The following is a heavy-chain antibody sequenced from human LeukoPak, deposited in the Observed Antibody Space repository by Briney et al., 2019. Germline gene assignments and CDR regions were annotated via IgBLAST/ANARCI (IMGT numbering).Heavy chain of an antibody. J-gene: IGHJ4*02. D-gene: IGHD5-18*01. CDR1: GFTFSSYA. Sequence: GRSLRLSCAASGFTFSSYAMHWVRQAPGKGLEWVAVISYDGSNKYYADSVKGRFTISRDNSKNTLYLQMNSLRAEDTAVYYCASLRGYSYGHWGYWGQGTLVTVSS. CDR3: ASLRGYSYGHWGY. V-gene: IGHV3-30-3*01. CDR2: ISYDGSNK.